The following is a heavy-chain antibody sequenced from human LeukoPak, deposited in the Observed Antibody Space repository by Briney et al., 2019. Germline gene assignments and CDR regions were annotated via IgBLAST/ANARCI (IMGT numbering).Heavy chain of an antibody. CDR3: ARPNYYDSSGYLSY. V-gene: IGHV1-69*04. D-gene: IGHD3-22*01. CDR1: GGTFSSYA. CDR2: IIPILGIA. J-gene: IGHJ4*02. Sequence: SVKVSWKASGGTFSSYAISWVRQAPGQGLEWMGRIIPILGIANYAQKFQGRVTITADKSTSTAYMELSSLRSEDTAVYYCARPNYYDSSGYLSYWGQGTLVTVSS.